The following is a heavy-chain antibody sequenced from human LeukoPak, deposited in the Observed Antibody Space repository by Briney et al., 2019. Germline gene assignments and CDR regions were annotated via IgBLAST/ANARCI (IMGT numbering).Heavy chain of an antibody. CDR1: GFTFDDYA. D-gene: IGHD1-26*01. J-gene: IGHJ4*02. V-gene: IGHV3-9*01. CDR3: AKDQGASIDY. CDR2: ISWNSGSI. Sequence: PGRSLRLSCAASGFTFDDYAMHWVRQAPGKGLEWVSGISWNSGSIGYADSVKGRFTISRDNAKNSLYLQMNSLRAEDTAVYYCAKDQGASIDYWGQGTLVTVSS.